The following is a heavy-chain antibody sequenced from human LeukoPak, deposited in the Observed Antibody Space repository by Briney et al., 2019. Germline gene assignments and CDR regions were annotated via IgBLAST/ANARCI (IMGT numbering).Heavy chain of an antibody. CDR1: GASISTSSYY. CDR3: ARHLPGGWDFDY. CDR2: IYYSGYT. J-gene: IGHJ4*02. Sequence: SETLSLTCTVSGASISTSSYYWGWMRPPPGQGREWIGTIYYSGYTDYNPSLKSRVTISVDMSKNQFSLKLRSETAADTAVYYCARHLPGGWDFDYWGQGTLVTVSS. D-gene: IGHD6-19*01. V-gene: IGHV4-39*01.